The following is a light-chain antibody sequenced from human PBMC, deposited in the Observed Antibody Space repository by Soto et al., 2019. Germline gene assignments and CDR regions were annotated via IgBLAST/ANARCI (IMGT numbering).Light chain of an antibody. V-gene: IGKV3-11*01. Sequence: EIVMTQSPATLSVSPGERATLSCRASQSVSSNLAWYQQKPGQAPRLLIYDASNRATGIPARFSGSGSGTDFTLTISSLEPEDFAVYYCQQRGNWPSFGGGTKVEIK. CDR3: QQRGNWPS. J-gene: IGKJ4*01. CDR1: QSVSSN. CDR2: DAS.